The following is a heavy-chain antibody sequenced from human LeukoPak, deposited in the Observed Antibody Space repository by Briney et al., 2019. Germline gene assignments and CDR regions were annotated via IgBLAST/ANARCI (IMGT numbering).Heavy chain of an antibody. CDR2: IGIDSGNT. CDR3: ARDFRFAFDN. J-gene: IGHJ4*02. CDR1: GFLFNDYS. Sequence: GGSLRLSCLASGFLFNDYSMNWVRQAPGKGLEWISYIGIDSGNTHYADSVRGRFVISADRATNSVYLHMTRLRVDDTAVYYCARDFRFAFDNWGQGTLVTVSS. D-gene: IGHD3-10*01. V-gene: IGHV3-48*01.